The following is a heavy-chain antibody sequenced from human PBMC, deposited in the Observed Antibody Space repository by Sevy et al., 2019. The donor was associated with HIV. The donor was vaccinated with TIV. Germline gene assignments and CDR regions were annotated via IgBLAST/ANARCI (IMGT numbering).Heavy chain of an antibody. CDR2: ISSSSSYI. Sequence: GSLRLSCAASGFTFSSYSMNWVRQAPGKGLEWVSSISSSSSYIYYADSVKGRFTISRDNAKNSLYLQMNSLRAEDTAVYYCARRGPVDTAMVHAYNWFDPWGQGTLVTVSS. J-gene: IGHJ5*02. D-gene: IGHD5-18*01. CDR3: ARRGPVDTAMVHAYNWFDP. CDR1: GFTFSSYS. V-gene: IGHV3-21*01.